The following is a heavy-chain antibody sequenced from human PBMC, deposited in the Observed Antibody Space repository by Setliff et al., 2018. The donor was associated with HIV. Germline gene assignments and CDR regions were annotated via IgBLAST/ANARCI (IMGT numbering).Heavy chain of an antibody. V-gene: IGHV3-21*06. CDR3: ARDLAEMDFFDS. Sequence: GGSLRLSCAVSGFTFSSYNMNWVRQAPGKGLEWLSSISNLGTYIHTADSLKGRFTISRDNAKNLLYLQMNSLRVEDTAVYYCARDLAEMDFFDSWGQGTLVTVSS. CDR1: GFTFSSYN. CDR2: ISNLGTYI. J-gene: IGHJ4*02.